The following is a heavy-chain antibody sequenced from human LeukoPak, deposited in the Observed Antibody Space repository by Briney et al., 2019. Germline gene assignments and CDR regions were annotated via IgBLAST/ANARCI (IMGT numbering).Heavy chain of an antibody. Sequence: PGGSLRLSRVASGFTFSSYEMNWVRQAPGKGLEWVSYINRGGETRDYADSVKGRFTISRDNAKNSLYLYMNSLRADDSALYYCAREGSRSGFFDWGQGTPVAVSS. CDR1: GFTFSSYE. CDR2: INRGGETR. D-gene: IGHD3-22*01. J-gene: IGHJ4*02. V-gene: IGHV3-48*03. CDR3: AREGSRSGFFD.